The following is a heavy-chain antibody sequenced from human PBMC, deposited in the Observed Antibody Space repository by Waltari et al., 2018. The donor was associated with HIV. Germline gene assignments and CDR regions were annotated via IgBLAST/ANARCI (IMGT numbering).Heavy chain of an antibody. J-gene: IGHJ4*02. V-gene: IGHV7-4-1*02. Sequence: QVQLVQSGSELKKPGASVKVSCQASGYNFTKNAINWVRQAPGQGLEWMGCINTNTGIPTYAQGFTGRFVFSLDTSVSTAFLQISSLKAEDTAVFYCARDSGSTRSFDSWCQGALVTVSS. CDR1: GYNFTKNA. CDR2: INTNTGIP. D-gene: IGHD3-10*01. CDR3: ARDSGSTRSFDS.